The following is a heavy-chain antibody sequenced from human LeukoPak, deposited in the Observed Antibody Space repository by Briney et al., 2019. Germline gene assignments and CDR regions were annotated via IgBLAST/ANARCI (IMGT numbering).Heavy chain of an antibody. Sequence: ASVKVSCKASGYTFTGFYTHWVRQAPGQGLEWMGWINPRSGDTNYTQKFQGRVTMTRGTSISTAYMELSRLTSDDTAVYYCARSLDTAMAHWGQGTLVTVSS. CDR1: GYTFTGFY. J-gene: IGHJ4*02. D-gene: IGHD5-18*01. CDR3: ARSLDTAMAH. V-gene: IGHV1-2*02. CDR2: INPRSGDT.